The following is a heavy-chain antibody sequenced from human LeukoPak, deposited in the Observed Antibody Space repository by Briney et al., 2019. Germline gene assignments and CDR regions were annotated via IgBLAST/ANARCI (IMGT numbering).Heavy chain of an antibody. CDR1: GFTFSSHW. J-gene: IGHJ4*02. CDR2: INSDGSST. V-gene: IGHV3-74*01. D-gene: IGHD3-22*01. Sequence: PGGSLRLSCAASGFTFSSHWMHWVRHAPGKGLVWVSRINSDGSSTSYADSVKGRFTISRDNAKNTLYLQMNSLRAEDTAEYYCASGGYYYDNSGHDYWGQGTLVTVSS. CDR3: ASGGYYYDNSGHDY.